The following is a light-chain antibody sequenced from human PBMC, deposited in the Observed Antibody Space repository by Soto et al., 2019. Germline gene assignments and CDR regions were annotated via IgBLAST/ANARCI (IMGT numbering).Light chain of an antibody. Sequence: QSVLTQPPSVSGAPGQRVTISCTGSSSNIGAGYDVHWYQQLPGTAPKLLIYGNSNRPSGVPDRFSGSKSGTSASLAITGLQAEDEADYYCQSYDSSLRGWSVFGTGTKLTVL. CDR2: GNS. CDR3: QSYDSSLRGWSV. CDR1: SSNIGAGYD. V-gene: IGLV1-40*01. J-gene: IGLJ1*01.